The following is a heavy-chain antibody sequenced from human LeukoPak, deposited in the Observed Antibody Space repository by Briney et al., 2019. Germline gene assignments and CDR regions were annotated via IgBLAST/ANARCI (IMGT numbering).Heavy chain of an antibody. D-gene: IGHD5-12*01. CDR2: LSYHGSNN. CDR3: ARGPSGYHNT. CDR1: GFTFKSYA. J-gene: IGHJ4*02. V-gene: IGHV3-30*04. Sequence: PGGSLRLSCAASGFTFKSYAMYWVRQAPGKGLEWVAILSYHGSNNYYADSVTGRFTISRDNSKNTVFLQMNSLRAEDTAVYYCARGPSGYHNTGGQGTLVTVSS.